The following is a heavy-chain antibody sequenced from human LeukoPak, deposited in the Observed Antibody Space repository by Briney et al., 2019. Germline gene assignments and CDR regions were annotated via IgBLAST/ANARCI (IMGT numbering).Heavy chain of an antibody. D-gene: IGHD3-10*01. CDR1: GFTFSSYE. Sequence: GGSLRLSCAASGFTFSSYEMNWVRQAPGKGLEWVSYISSSGSTIYYADSVKGRFTISRDNAKNSLYLQMNSLRAEDTAVYYCAREETLLWFGELLPLFDYWGQGTLVTVSS. CDR3: AREETLLWFGELLPLFDY. V-gene: IGHV3-48*03. J-gene: IGHJ4*02. CDR2: ISSSGSTI.